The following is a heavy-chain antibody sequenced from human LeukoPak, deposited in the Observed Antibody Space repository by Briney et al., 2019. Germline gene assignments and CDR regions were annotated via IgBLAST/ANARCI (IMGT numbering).Heavy chain of an antibody. J-gene: IGHJ4*02. CDR3: ARDPDFWSAHREGYFDY. CDR2: ISSSGSTI. CDR1: GFTFSDYY. Sequence: GGSLRLSCAASGFTFSDYYMSWIRQAPGKGLKWVSYISSSGSTIYYADSVKGRFTISRDNAKNSLYLQMNSLRAEDTAVYYCARDPDFWSAHREGYFDYWGQGTLVTVSS. D-gene: IGHD3-3*01. V-gene: IGHV3-11*01.